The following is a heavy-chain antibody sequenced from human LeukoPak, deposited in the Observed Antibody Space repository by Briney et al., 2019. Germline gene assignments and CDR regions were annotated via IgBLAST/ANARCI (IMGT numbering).Heavy chain of an antibody. V-gene: IGHV1-18*01. Sequence: AASVTVSCKASGYTFTSYGISWVRQAPGQGLEWMGWISAYNGNTNYAQKLQGRVTMTTDTSTSTAYMELRSLRSDDTAVYYCARDIVVVPAAIRDAFDIWGQGTMVTVSS. D-gene: IGHD2-2*01. CDR1: GYTFTSYG. CDR3: ARDIVVVPAAIRDAFDI. CDR2: ISAYNGNT. J-gene: IGHJ3*02.